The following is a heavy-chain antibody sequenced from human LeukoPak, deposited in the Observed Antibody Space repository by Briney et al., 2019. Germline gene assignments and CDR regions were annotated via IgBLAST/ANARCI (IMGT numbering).Heavy chain of an antibody. CDR2: INWNGGST. CDR3: ARDLLMVRGVPGAFDI. CDR1: GFTFDDYG. J-gene: IGHJ3*02. Sequence: GGSLRLSCAASGFTFDDYGMSWVRQAPGKGLEWVSGINWNGGSTGYADSVKGRFTISRDNAKNSLYLQMNSLRAEDTAVYYCARDLLMVRGVPGAFDIWGQGTMVTVSS. D-gene: IGHD3-10*01. V-gene: IGHV3-20*04.